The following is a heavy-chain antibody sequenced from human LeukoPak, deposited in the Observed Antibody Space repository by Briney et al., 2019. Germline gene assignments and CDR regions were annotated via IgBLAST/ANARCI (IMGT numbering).Heavy chain of an antibody. D-gene: IGHD3-9*01. CDR1: GFTFSSYE. J-gene: IGHJ4*02. CDR2: ISSSGSTI. CDR3: ARVGVTYFDILAGYASPYYFDY. Sequence: GGSLRLSCAASGFTFSSYEMNWVRQAPGKGLEWVSYISSSGSTIYYADSVKGRFTISRDNAKNSLYLQMNSLRAEDTALYYCARVGVTYFDILAGYASPYYFDYWGQGTLVTVSS. V-gene: IGHV3-48*03.